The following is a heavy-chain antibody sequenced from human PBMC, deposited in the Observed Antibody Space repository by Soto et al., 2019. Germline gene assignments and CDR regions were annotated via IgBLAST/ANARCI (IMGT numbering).Heavy chain of an antibody. J-gene: IGHJ4*02. V-gene: IGHV4-34*01. CDR1: GGSFSGYY. D-gene: IGHD4-17*01. CDR3: ARDPMTTVTTSDY. Sequence: QVQLQQWGAGLLKPSETLSLTCAVYGGSFSGYYWSWIRQPPGKGLEWIGEINHSGSTNYNPSLISRVIISVDTSKNQFSLKLSSVTAADTAVYYCARDPMTTVTTSDYWGQGTLVTVSS. CDR2: INHSGST.